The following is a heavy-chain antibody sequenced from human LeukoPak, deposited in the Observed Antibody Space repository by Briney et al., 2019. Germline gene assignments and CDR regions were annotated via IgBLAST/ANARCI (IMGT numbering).Heavy chain of an antibody. CDR3: ARSVADTANFEY. CDR2: IAASGST. V-gene: IGHV4-4*07. J-gene: IGHJ4*02. D-gene: IGHD6-19*01. Sequence: PSETLSRTCSVSGGSISNYYWSWIRQPAGKRLQWIGRIAASGSTNYHPSLKSRVTMSVDTSNNHVSLKVASVTAADTAVYYCARSVADTANFEYWGPGTLVTVSS. CDR1: GGSISNYY.